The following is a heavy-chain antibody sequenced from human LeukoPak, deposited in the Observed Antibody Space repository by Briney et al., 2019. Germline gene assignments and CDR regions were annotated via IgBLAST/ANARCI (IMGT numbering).Heavy chain of an antibody. CDR3: AREAGWELPGFDY. J-gene: IGHJ4*02. Sequence: SETLSLTCTVSGYSISSGYYWGWIRQPPGKGLEWIGSIYHSGSTYYNPSLKSRVTISVDTSKNQFSLKLSSVTAADTAVYYCAREAGWELPGFDYWGQGTLVTVSS. CDR1: GYSISSGYY. V-gene: IGHV4-38-2*02. D-gene: IGHD1-26*01. CDR2: IYHSGST.